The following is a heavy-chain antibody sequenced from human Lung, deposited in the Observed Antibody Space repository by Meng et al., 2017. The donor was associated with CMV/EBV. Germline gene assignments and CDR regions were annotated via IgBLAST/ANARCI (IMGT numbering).Heavy chain of an antibody. D-gene: IGHD3-10*01. V-gene: IGHV3-49*04. CDR2: IRSKAYGRTA. CDR1: GINFGGYD. Sequence: GFXKIXRRTSGINFGGYDTSWVRQAPGKGLEWVGFIRSKAYGRTAEYVASVRGIFTISRDDAISIASLQMNSQKTDDTVVYYCTSQLMTSTFGLFFGKPTVFVGRDFWGQGTXVTVSS. J-gene: IGHJ4*03. CDR3: TSQLMTSTFGLFFGKPTVFVGRDF.